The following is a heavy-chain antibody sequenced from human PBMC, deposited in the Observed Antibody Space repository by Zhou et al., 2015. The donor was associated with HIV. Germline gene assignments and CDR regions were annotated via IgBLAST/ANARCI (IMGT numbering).Heavy chain of an antibody. CDR1: GGTFSSYA. CDR2: IIPIFGTA. D-gene: IGHD3-10*01. J-gene: IGHJ4*02. V-gene: IGHV1-69*12. CDR3: ARDVHYYGSGSYYNALDY. Sequence: QVQLVQSGAEVKKPGSSVKVSCKASGGTFSSYAISWVRQAPGQGLEWMGGIIPIFGTANYAQKFQGRVTITADESTSTAYMELSSLRSEDTAVYYCARDVHYYGSGSYYNALDYWGQGTLVTVSS.